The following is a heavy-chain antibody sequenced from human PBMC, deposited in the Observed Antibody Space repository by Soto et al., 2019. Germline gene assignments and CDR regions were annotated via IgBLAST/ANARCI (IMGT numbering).Heavy chain of an antibody. CDR3: ARGPYSSGWYVVDY. CDR2: LYSSGNT. Sequence: QVQLQESGPGLVKPSETLSLTCTVSGASISAYAWSWIRQPAGKGLEWIGRLYSSGNTNYNPSFTRRLTMSADTSKNQFSLKLSSVTAADTAVYYCARGPYSSGWYVVDYWGQGTLVTVSS. CDR1: GASISAYA. J-gene: IGHJ4*02. D-gene: IGHD6-19*01. V-gene: IGHV4-4*07.